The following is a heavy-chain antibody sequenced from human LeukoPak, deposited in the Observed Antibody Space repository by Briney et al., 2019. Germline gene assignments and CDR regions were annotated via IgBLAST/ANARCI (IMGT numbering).Heavy chain of an antibody. CDR1: GGSFSGYY. CDR3: ARVDTAMVTGDYYYYYGMDV. Sequence: PSETLSLTCAVYGGSFSGYYWSWLRQPPGKGLEWIGEINHSGSTNYNPSLKSRVTISVDTSKNQFSLKLSSVTAADTAVYYCARVDTAMVTGDYYYYYGMDVWGQGTTVTVSS. D-gene: IGHD5-18*01. CDR2: INHSGST. J-gene: IGHJ6*02. V-gene: IGHV4-34*01.